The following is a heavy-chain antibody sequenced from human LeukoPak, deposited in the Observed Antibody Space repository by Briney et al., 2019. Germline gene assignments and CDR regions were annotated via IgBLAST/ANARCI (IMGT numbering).Heavy chain of an antibody. CDR2: ISWNSGSI. CDR3: AKGTGRYWTFFDY. V-gene: IGHV3-9*01. D-gene: IGHD1-26*01. CDR1: GFTFDDYA. Sequence: PGGSLRLSCAASGFTFDDYAIHWVRQGPGKGLEWASGISWNSGSIDYAESVKGRFTISRDNAKNSLYLQMNSLRPEDTALYYCAKGTGRYWTFFDYWGRGTLVTVST. J-gene: IGHJ4*02.